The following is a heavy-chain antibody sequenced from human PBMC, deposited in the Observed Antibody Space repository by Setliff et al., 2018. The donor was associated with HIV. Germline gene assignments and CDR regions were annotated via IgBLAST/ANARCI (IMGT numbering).Heavy chain of an antibody. D-gene: IGHD6-13*01. V-gene: IGHV3-7*03. CDR1: GFTFSSYW. CDR3: AAVEIALTGTGLNY. CDR2: IKQDGSEK. Sequence: PGGSLRLSCAASGFTFSSYWMSWVRQAPGKGLEWVANIKQDGSEKNYMDSVKGRFTISRDNAKNSLYLQMNSLRVEDTAVYYCAAVEIALTGTGLNYWGQGTLVTVSS. J-gene: IGHJ4*02.